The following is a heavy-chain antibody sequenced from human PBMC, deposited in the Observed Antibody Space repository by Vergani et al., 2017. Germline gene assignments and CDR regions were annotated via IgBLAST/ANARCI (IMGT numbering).Heavy chain of an antibody. CDR3: ARDDRLYCSSXSCYYYYYYYYMDV. V-gene: IGHV3-33*01. CDR1: GFTFSSYG. J-gene: IGHJ6*03. Sequence: QVQLVESGGGVVQPGRSLRLSCAASGFTFSSYGMHWVRQAPGKGLEWVAVIWYDGSNKYYADSVKGRFTISRDNSKNTLYLQMNSLRAEDTAVYYCARDDRLYCSSXSCYYYYYYYYMDVWGKGTTVTVSS. CDR2: IWYDGSNK. D-gene: IGHD2-2*01.